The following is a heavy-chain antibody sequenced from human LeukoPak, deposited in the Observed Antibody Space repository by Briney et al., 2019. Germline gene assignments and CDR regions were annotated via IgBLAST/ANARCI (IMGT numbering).Heavy chain of an antibody. CDR2: ISHSGTT. D-gene: IGHD6-13*01. CDR3: ARAAAGTDY. V-gene: IGHV4-59*01. J-gene: IGHJ4*02. CDR1: GGSISSYY. Sequence: SETLSLTCTVSGGSISSYYWNWIRQPPGKGLEWIGYISHSGTTNYSPSLKSRVTISVDTSKNRFSLKLSSVTAADTAVYYCARAAAGTDYWGQGTLVTVSS.